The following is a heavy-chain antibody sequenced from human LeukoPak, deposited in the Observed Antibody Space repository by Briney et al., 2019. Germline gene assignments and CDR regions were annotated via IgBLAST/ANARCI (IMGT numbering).Heavy chain of an antibody. CDR1: VYTFTGYY. D-gene: IGHD6-19*01. CDR3: APAGSIAVTDQFYFDY. V-gene: IGHV1-2*02. CDR2: INPNSGGT. J-gene: IGHJ4*02. Sequence: GASVKVSCKASVYTFTGYYIHWVRQAPGQGLEWMGWINPNSGGTNYAQKFQGRVTTTRDTSISTAYMELSRLRSDDTAVYYCAPAGSIAVTDQFYFDYWGQGTLVTVSS.